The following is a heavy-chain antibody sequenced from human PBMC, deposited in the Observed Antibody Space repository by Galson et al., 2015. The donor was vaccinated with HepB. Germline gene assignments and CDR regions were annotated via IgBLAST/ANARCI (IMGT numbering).Heavy chain of an antibody. CDR3: ARGLSMVRGDPQFQH. CDR1: GYTFTSYG. CDR2: ISAYNGNT. D-gene: IGHD3-10*01. J-gene: IGHJ1*01. V-gene: IGHV1-18*01. Sequence: SVKVSCKASGYTFTSYGISWVRQAPGQGLEWMGWISAYNGNTNYAQKLQGRVTMTTDTSTSTAYMELRSLRSDGTAVNYCARGLSMVRGDPQFQHWGQGTLVTVSS.